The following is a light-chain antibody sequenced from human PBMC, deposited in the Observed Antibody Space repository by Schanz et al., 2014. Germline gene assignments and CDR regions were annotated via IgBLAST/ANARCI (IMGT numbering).Light chain of an antibody. V-gene: IGKV3-11*01. J-gene: IGKJ1*01. CDR1: QTVSSN. Sequence: EIVLTQSPATLSLSPGERATLSCRASQTVSSNLVWYQQKPGQAPRLLIYGASSRATGIPARFSGSGAGTDFTLTISGLEPEDFAVYFCQQGRNWPMTFGQGTKVEIK. CDR3: QQGRNWPMT. CDR2: GAS.